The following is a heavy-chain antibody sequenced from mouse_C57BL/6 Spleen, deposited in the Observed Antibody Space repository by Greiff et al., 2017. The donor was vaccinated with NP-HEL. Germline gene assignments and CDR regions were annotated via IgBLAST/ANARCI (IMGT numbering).Heavy chain of an antibody. CDR3: ARDGMDWYWFAY. CDR1: GFTFSSYA. Sequence: EVNLVESGGGLVKPGGSLKLSCAASGFTFSSYAMSWVRQTPEKRLEWVATISDGGSYTYYPDNVKGRFTISRDNAKNNLYLQMRHLKSEDTAMYDCARDGMDWYWFAYWGQGTLVTVSA. CDR2: ISDGGSYT. J-gene: IGHJ3*01. D-gene: IGHD1-1*02. V-gene: IGHV5-4*01.